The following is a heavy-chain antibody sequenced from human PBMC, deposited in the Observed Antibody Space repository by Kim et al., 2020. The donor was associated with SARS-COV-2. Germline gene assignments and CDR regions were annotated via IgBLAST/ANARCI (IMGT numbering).Heavy chain of an antibody. CDR2: IWYDGSNK. J-gene: IGHJ4*02. CDR1: GFTFSNYA. D-gene: IGHD6-13*01. Sequence: GGSLRLSCAASGFTFSNYAMHWVRQTPGKGLEWVAVIWYDGSNKYYADSVKGRFTISRDNSKNTLYLQMNSLRAEDTALYYCARDEYSSSCYGAYWGQGTLVSVPS. CDR3: ARDEYSSSCYGAY. V-gene: IGHV3-33*01.